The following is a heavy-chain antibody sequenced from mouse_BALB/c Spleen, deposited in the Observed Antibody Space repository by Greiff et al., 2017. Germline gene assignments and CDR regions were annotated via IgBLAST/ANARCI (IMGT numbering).Heavy chain of an antibody. CDR3: ARSYYGSRGWYFDV. J-gene: IGHJ1*01. V-gene: IGHV3-2*02. D-gene: IGHD1-1*01. CDR1: GYSITSDYA. Sequence: EVQLQQSGPGLVKPSQSLSLTCTVTGYSITSDYAWNWIRQFPGNKLEWMGYISYSGSTSYNPSLKSRISITRDTSKNQFFLQLNSVTTEDTATYYCARSYYGSRGWYFDVWGAGTTVTVSS. CDR2: ISYSGST.